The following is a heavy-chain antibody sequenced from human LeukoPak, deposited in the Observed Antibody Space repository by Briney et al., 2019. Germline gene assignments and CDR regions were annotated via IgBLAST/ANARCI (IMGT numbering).Heavy chain of an antibody. CDR1: GGTFSSYA. CDR3: ARVRGKYCSSTSCYSFDY. D-gene: IGHD2-2*01. V-gene: IGHV1-69*13. Sequence: SVKVSCKASGGTFSSYAISWVRQAPGQGHEWMGGIIPIFGTANYAQKFQGRVTITADESTSTAYMELSSLRSEDTAVYYCARVRGKYCSSTSCYSFDYWGQGTLVTVSS. J-gene: IGHJ4*02. CDR2: IIPIFGTA.